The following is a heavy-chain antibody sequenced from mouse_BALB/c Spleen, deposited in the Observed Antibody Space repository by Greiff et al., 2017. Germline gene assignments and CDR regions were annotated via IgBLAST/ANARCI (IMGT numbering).Heavy chain of an antibody. CDR3: ARGITTGPFDY. V-gene: IGHV1-54*01. CDR1: GYAFTNYL. Sequence: QVQLQQSGAELVRPGTSVKVSCTASGYAFTNYLIEWVKQRPGQGLEWIGVINPGSGGTNYNEKFKGKATLTADKSSSTAYMQLSSLTSDDSAVYFCARGITTGPFDYWGQGTLVTVSA. D-gene: IGHD1-2*01. CDR2: INPGSGGT. J-gene: IGHJ3*01.